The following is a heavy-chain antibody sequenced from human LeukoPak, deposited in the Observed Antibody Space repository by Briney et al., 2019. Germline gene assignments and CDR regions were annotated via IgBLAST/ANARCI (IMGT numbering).Heavy chain of an antibody. CDR2: ISYDGSNK. CDR1: GFTFSSYA. D-gene: IGHD3-9*01. J-gene: IGHJ4*02. Sequence: GRSLRLSCAASGFTFSSYAMHWVCQAPGKGLEWVAVISYDGSNKYYADSVKGRFTISRDNSKNTLYLQMNSLRAEDTAVYYCARATTVLRYFDWLSPGGYWGQGTLVTVSS. CDR3: ARATTVLRYFDWLSPGGY. V-gene: IGHV3-30*04.